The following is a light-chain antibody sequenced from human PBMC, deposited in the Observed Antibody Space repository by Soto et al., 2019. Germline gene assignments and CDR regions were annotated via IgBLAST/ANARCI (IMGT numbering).Light chain of an antibody. V-gene: IGLV2-14*03. Sequence: QSVLTQPASVSGSPGQSITISCTGTSSDVGSFNYVSWYQQHPGKAPKLMIYDVSTRPSGVSNRFSGSKSGNTASLTISGLQAEDEAEYYCNSYTTSTTYVFGTGTKVTLL. CDR2: DVS. J-gene: IGLJ1*01. CDR3: NSYTTSTTYV. CDR1: SSDVGSFNY.